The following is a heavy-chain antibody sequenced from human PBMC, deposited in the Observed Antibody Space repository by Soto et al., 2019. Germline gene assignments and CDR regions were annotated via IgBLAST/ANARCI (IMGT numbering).Heavy chain of an antibody. CDR3: AKIDKLMPQSSGWANRFDY. CDR2: MSRDGGVT. Sequence: EVQLLESGGGLVQPGGSLRLSCAASGFTFSNYGMTWVRQAPGKGLEWVSGMSRDGGVTDYTDSVTGRFTISRDISKNTLYLQMNSLRAEDTAVYYCAKIDKLMPQSSGWANRFDYWGQGTLVTVSS. CDR1: GFTFSNYG. D-gene: IGHD6-19*01. J-gene: IGHJ4*02. V-gene: IGHV3-23*01.